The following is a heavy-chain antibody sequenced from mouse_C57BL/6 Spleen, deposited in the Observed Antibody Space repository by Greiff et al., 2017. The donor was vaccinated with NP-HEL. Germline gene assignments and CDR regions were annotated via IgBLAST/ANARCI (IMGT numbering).Heavy chain of an antibody. J-gene: IGHJ3*01. D-gene: IGHD2-4*01. CDR2: IYPGDGDT. V-gene: IGHV1-80*01. Sequence: QVQLQQSGAELVKPGASVKISCKASGYAFSSYWMNWVKQRPGKGLEWIGQIYPGDGDTNYNGKFKGKATLTADKSSSTAYMQLSSLTSEDSAVYFCARGNYDYDVFAYWGQGTLVTVSA. CDR3: ARGNYDYDVFAY. CDR1: GYAFSSYW.